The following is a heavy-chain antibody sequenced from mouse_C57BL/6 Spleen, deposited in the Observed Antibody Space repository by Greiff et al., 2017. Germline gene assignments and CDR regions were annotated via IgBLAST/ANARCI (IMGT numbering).Heavy chain of an antibody. V-gene: IGHV1-54*01. J-gene: IGHJ4*01. CDR2: INPGSGGT. CDR3: ARGYYGNYGAMDY. Sequence: VKLQQSGAELVRPGTSVKVSCKASGYAFTNYLIEWVKQRPGQGLEWIGVINPGSGGTNYNEKFKGKATLTADKSSSTAYMQLSSLTSEDSAVYFCARGYYGNYGAMDYWGQGTSVTVSS. D-gene: IGHD2-1*01. CDR1: GYAFTNYL.